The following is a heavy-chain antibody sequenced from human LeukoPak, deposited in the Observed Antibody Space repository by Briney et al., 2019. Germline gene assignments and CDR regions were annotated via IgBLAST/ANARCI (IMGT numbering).Heavy chain of an antibody. V-gene: IGHV3-23*01. CDR2: VTGSGGST. Sequence: GGSLRLSCAASGFTFSSYAVSWVRQAPGKGLEWVSSVTGSGGSTYYADSVKGRFTISRDNSKNTLYLQMNSLRVEDTAVYYCAIQSRLVAVDCWGQGTLVTVSS. D-gene: IGHD5-12*01. CDR3: AIQSRLVAVDC. J-gene: IGHJ4*02. CDR1: GFTFSSYA.